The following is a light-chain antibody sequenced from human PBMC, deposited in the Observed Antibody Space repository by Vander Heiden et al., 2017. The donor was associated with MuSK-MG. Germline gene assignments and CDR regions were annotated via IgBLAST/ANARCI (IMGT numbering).Light chain of an antibody. J-gene: IGLJ2*01. V-gene: IGLV1-51*02. Sequence: QSVLTQPPSVSAAPGQKVTISCSGSTSHIGDNYVSWYNHLPGAAPKLVIYENYKRPSGIPDRFSGSKSGTSGTLGIAGLETGDEADYYCGTWDNRLSAVVFGGETKLTVL. CDR1: TSHIGDNY. CDR2: ENY. CDR3: GTWDNRLSAVV.